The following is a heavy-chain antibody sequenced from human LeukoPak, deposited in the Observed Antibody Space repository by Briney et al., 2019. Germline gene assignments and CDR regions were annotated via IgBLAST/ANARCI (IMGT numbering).Heavy chain of an antibody. CDR2: IVVGSGNT. V-gene: IGHV1-58*02. CDR3: AAVSGYDSSGYYWP. Sequence: SVKVSCKASGFTFTSSAMQWVRQARGQRLEWIGWIVVGSGNTNSAQKFQERVTITRDMSTSTAYMELSSLRSEDTAVYYCAAVSGYDSSGYYWPWGQGTMVTVSS. D-gene: IGHD3-22*01. CDR1: GFTFTSSA. J-gene: IGHJ3*01.